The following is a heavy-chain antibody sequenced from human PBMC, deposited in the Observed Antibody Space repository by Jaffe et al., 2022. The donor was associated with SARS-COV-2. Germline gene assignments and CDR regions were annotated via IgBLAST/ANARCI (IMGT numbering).Heavy chain of an antibody. CDR1: GGSFSGYY. CDR3: AIPALGIRSTSPPATHMDV. D-gene: IGHD2-2*01. J-gene: IGHJ6*04. V-gene: IGHV4-34*01. CDR2: INHSGST. Sequence: QVQLQQWGAGLLKPSETLSLTCAVYGGSFSGYYWSWIRQPPGKGLEWIGEINHSGSTNYNPSLKSRVTISVDTSKNQFSLKLSSVTAADTAVYYCAIPALGIRSTSPPATHMDVWGKGTTVTVSS.